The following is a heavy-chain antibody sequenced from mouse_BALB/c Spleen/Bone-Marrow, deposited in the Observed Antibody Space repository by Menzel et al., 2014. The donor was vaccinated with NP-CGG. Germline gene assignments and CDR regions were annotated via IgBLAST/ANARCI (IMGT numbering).Heavy chain of an antibody. V-gene: IGHV5-12-2*01. J-gene: IGHJ4*01. CDR3: ARRVWSRGGDY. Sequence: EVKLVESGGGLVQPGGSLKLSCAASGFTFSSYTMSWVRQTPEKRLEWVAYISNGGGSTYYPDTVKGRFTIPRDNAKNTLYLQMSSLKSEDTAMYYCARRVWSRGGDYWGQGTSATVSS. D-gene: IGHD2-10*02. CDR2: ISNGGGST. CDR1: GFTFSSYT.